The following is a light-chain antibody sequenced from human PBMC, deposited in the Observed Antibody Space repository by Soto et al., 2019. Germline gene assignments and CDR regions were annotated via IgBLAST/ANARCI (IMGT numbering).Light chain of an antibody. CDR3: QQYNSYWT. J-gene: IGKJ1*01. V-gene: IGKV1-5*01. CDR2: DAS. CDR1: QSISSW. Sequence: DIQMTQSPSTLSASVGDRVTITCRASQSISSWLAWYQQKPGKAPKLLIYDASSLESGVPSRFSGSGSGTEFTLTISSLQPDYFATYYCQQYNSYWTFGQGTKVDIK.